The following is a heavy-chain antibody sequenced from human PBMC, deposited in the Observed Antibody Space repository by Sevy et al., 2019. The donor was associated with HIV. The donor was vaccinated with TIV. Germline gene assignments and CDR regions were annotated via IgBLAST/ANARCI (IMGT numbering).Heavy chain of an antibody. Sequence: GGSMRLSCAASGFTFSSYGMHWVRQAPGKGLEWVAVISYDGSNKYYADSVKGRFTISRDNSKNTLYLQMNSLGADDTVVYYCAGRYGSGTPNWFDPWGQGTLVTVS. CDR1: GFTFSSYG. J-gene: IGHJ5*02. CDR3: AGRYGSGTPNWFDP. CDR2: ISYDGSNK. D-gene: IGHD3-10*01. V-gene: IGHV3-30*03.